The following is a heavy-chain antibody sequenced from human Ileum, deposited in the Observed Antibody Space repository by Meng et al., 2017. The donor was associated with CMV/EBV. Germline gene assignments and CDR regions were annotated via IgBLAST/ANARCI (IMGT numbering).Heavy chain of an antibody. CDR1: GGSISNYY. J-gene: IGHJ6*02. D-gene: IGHD1-7*01. CDR3: ARDVMNSPSFGLDV. Sequence: SETLSLTCTVSGGSISNYYWTWIRQPPGKGLEWIGYIHSSGSTSYNPSLESRVTISVDTSTHQLSLELSSVNVADTAVYYCARDVMNSPSFGLDVWGQGTTVTVSS. V-gene: IGHV4-59*01. CDR2: IHSSGST.